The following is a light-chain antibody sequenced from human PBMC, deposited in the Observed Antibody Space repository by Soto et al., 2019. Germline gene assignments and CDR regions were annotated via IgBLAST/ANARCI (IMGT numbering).Light chain of an antibody. J-gene: IGKJ1*01. CDR2: KAS. CDR3: QQYDVLST. Sequence: DIQMTQFPSTLSASVGGTVIITCRASQSGIGLLAWYQHRPGMAPKRLIYKASTLQSGVPSRFSGTGYGTEFTLTISRLQPDDSATYYCQQYDVLSTFGQGTKVDI. V-gene: IGKV1-5*03. CDR1: QSGIGL.